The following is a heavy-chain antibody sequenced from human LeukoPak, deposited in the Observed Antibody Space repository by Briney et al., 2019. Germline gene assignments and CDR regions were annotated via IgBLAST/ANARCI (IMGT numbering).Heavy chain of an antibody. Sequence: GGSLRLSCAASGFTFSSYSMNWVRQAPGKGLEWVGNIQPDGSEQYPVDSVKGRFTISRDNARNSLFLQMNSLRVEDTAVYYCASQSYARFDPWGQGTLVTVSS. V-gene: IGHV3-7*01. J-gene: IGHJ5*02. CDR3: ASQSYARFDP. D-gene: IGHD3-16*01. CDR2: IQPDGSEQ. CDR1: GFTFSSYS.